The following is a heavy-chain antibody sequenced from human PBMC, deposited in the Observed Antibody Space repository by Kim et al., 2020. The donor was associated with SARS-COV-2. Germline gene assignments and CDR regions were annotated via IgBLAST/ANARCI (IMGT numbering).Heavy chain of an antibody. CDR2: IDPSDSYT. D-gene: IGHD3-10*01. V-gene: IGHV5-10-1*01. Sequence: GESLKISCKGSGYSFTSYWISWVRQMPGKGLEWMGRIDPSDSYTNYSPSFQGHVTISADKSISTAYLQWSSLKASDTAMYYCARQRDYYGSGSYYNNWFDPWGQGTLVTVSS. J-gene: IGHJ5*02. CDR3: ARQRDYYGSGSYYNNWFDP. CDR1: GYSFTSYW.